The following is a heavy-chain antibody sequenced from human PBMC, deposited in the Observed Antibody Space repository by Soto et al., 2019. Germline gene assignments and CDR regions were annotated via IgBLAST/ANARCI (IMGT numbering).Heavy chain of an antibody. V-gene: IGHV4-30-2*01. Sequence: SETLSLTCAVSGGSISRGGYSWTWIRQPPGKGLEWIGYIYHSGSTYYNPSLKSRVTLSIDRSKNQFSLNLRSVTAADTAVYYCARRGGLDYYSYSMDVWGQGPTVT. J-gene: IGHJ6*03. CDR3: ARRGGLDYYSYSMDV. CDR2: IYHSGST. D-gene: IGHD3-10*01. CDR1: GGSISRGGYS.